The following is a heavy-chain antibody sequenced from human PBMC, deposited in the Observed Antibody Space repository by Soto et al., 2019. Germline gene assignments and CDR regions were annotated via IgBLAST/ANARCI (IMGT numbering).Heavy chain of an antibody. CDR3: ARGCGENPDFWSYYSYYGMDV. CDR2: ISSSSSYI. V-gene: IGHV3-21*01. J-gene: IGHJ6*02. Sequence: EVQLVESGGGLVKPGGSLRLSCAASGFTFSSYSMNWVRQAPGKGLEWVSSISSSSSYIYYADSVKGRFTISRDNDKNSLDLIMRSLSAEDTAVYYCARGCGENPDFWSYYSYYGMDVWGPGTTVTVSS. D-gene: IGHD3-3*01. CDR1: GFTFSSYS.